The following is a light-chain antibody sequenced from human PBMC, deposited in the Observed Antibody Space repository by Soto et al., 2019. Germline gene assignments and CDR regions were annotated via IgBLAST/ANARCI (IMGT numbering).Light chain of an antibody. CDR2: GNS. CDR1: SSNIGAHYD. J-gene: IGLJ1*01. Sequence: QSVLTQPPSVSGAPGQRVTISCTGSSSNIGAHYDVHWYQQLPGTAPKLLIYGNSNRPSGVPDRFSGSKSGTSASLGITGLQAEDEADYYCQSYDNSLSVYVFGTGTKLTVL. CDR3: QSYDNSLSVYV. V-gene: IGLV1-40*01.